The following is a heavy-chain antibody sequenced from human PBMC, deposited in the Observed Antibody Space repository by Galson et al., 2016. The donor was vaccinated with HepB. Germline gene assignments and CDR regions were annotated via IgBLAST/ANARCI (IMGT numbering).Heavy chain of an antibody. CDR1: GGSINSGEFY. CDR3: ASATTVTTYWYFDL. CDR2: VYYSGFP. J-gene: IGHJ2*01. V-gene: IGHV4-30-4*01. Sequence: TLSLTCTVSGGSINSGEFYWSWIRQPPGKGLEWIGYVYYSGFPYYNPSLKSRVTISLDTSKNQFPLKLNSVTAADAAVYYCASATTVTTYWYFDLWGRGTLVTVSS. D-gene: IGHD4-17*01.